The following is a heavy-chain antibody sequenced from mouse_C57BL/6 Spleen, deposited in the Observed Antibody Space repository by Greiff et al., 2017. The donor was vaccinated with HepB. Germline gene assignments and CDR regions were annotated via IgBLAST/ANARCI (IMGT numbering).Heavy chain of an antibody. D-gene: IGHD1-1*01. CDR2: INPSTGGT. V-gene: IGHV1-42*01. Sequence: VQLKQSGPELVKPGASVKISCKASGYSFTGYYMNWVKQSPEKSLEWIGEINPSTGGTTYNQKFKAKATLTVDKSSSTAYMQLKSLTSEDSAVYYCARGNYYGSTNYFDYWGQGTTLTVSS. J-gene: IGHJ2*01. CDR3: ARGNYYGSTNYFDY. CDR1: GYSFTGYY.